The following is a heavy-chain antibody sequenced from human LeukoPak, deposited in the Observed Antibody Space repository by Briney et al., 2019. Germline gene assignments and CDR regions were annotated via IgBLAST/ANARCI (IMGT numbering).Heavy chain of an antibody. CDR1: GGTFSSYA. Sequence: ASVKVSCKASGGTFSSYAINWVRQAPGQGLEWMGWMNPNSGNTGYAQKFQGRVTITRNTSISTAYMELSSLRSEDTAVYYCARDKGAFDIWGQGTMVTVSS. CDR2: MNPNSGNT. J-gene: IGHJ3*02. V-gene: IGHV1-8*03. CDR3: ARDKGAFDI.